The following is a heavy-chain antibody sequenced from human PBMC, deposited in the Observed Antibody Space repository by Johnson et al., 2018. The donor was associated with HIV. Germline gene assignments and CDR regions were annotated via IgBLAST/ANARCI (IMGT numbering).Heavy chain of an antibody. D-gene: IGHD2-2*01. CDR2: IYSRGGS. J-gene: IGHJ3*01. CDR3: ARGGQLLLWDAFDV. CDR1: GFTVSSSS. V-gene: IGHV3-66*02. Sequence: VQLVESGGGLVQPGGSLRLSCVEYGFTVSSSSMSWVRQAPGKGLEWVSVIYSRGGSYYVDSVKGRFTISRDNSKNTLYLQMNSLRAEDTAVYYCARGGQLLLWDAFDVWGQGTMVAVSS.